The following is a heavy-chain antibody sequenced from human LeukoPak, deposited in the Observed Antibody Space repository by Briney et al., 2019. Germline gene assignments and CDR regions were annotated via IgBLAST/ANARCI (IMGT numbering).Heavy chain of an antibody. CDR2: ISAGGGST. CDR3: AKFDRTATYFDS. V-gene: IGHV3-23*01. Sequence: GGSLRLSCAASGFTFTSYALSWVRQAPGKGLEWVSAISAGGGSTYDADSVKSRFTISSDNSKNTVYLQMTSLRVDDTAVYYCAKFDRTATYFDSWGQGTLVTISS. CDR1: GFTFTSYA. D-gene: IGHD2-21*02. J-gene: IGHJ4*02.